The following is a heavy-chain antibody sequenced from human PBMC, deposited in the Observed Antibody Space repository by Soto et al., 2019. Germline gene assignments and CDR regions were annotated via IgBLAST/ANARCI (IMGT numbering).Heavy chain of an antibody. CDR3: ARNLVMPFYYYAIDF. D-gene: IGHD2-2*01. V-gene: IGHV4-28*01. CDR1: GYYIRSGDW. CDR2: CTQRGTT. J-gene: IGHJ6*02. Sequence: PSETVSLTCGVYGYYIRSGDWWGSVWHPPGKGLEWIWYCTQRGTTKYTPSLNRRVTMSVDPSTNQFRSSLTYVTAVVTAVYYCARNLVMPFYYYAIDFWGQGTKVTVSS.